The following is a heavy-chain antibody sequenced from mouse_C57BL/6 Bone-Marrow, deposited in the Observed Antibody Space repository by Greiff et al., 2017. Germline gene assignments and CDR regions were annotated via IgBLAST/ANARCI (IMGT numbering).Heavy chain of an antibody. Sequence: EVELVESGGDLVKPGGSLKLSCAASGFTFSSYGMSWVRQTPDKRLEWVATISSGGSYTYYPDSVKGRFTISRDNAKNTLYLQMSSLKSEDTAMYYCARAYYSGSWFAYWGQGTLVTVSA. D-gene: IGHD1-1*01. V-gene: IGHV5-6*02. J-gene: IGHJ3*01. CDR1: GFTFSSYG. CDR3: ARAYYSGSWFAY. CDR2: ISSGGSYT.